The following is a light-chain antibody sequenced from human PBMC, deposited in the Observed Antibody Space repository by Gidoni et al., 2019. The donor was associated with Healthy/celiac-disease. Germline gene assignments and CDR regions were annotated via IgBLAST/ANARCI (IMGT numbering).Light chain of an antibody. CDR2: GAS. CDR1: QSVSSSY. V-gene: IGKV3-20*01. Sequence: SQSVSSSYLAWYQQKPGQAPRLLIYGASSRATGIPDRFSGSGSGTDFTLTISRLEPEDFAVYYCQQYGSSPQGQITFGGGTKVEIK. CDR3: QQYGSSPQGQIT. J-gene: IGKJ4*01.